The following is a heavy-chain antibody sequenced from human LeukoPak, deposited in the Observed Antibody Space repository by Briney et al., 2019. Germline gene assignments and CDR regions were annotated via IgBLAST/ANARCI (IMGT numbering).Heavy chain of an antibody. V-gene: IGHV3-11*04. CDR2: ITGGGGSI. CDR1: GFSFSDYY. Sequence: GGSLRLSCATSGFSFSDYYMSWIRQAPGKGLEWVSYITGGGGSIYYADSVKGRFTISRDNAKNSLYLQMNSLRAEDTAVYYCARYQVGATDYWGQGTLVTVSS. J-gene: IGHJ4*02. CDR3: ARYQVGATDY. D-gene: IGHD1-26*01.